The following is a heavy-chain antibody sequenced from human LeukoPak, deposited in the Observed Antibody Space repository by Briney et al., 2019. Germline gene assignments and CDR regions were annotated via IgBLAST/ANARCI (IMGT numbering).Heavy chain of an antibody. Sequence: GESLKISCKGSGYSFTNYWIGWLRQMPGKGLEWMGIINPDDSDTRYSPSFQGQVVISADKSISTAYLQWSSLKASDTAMYYCARYSSNHLDYWGRGALVTVSS. CDR3: ARYSSNHLDY. V-gene: IGHV5-51*01. D-gene: IGHD1-14*01. J-gene: IGHJ4*02. CDR2: INPDDSDT. CDR1: GYSFTNYW.